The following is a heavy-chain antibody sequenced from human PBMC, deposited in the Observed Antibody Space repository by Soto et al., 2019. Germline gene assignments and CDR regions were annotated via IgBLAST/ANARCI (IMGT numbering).Heavy chain of an antibody. V-gene: IGHV1-69*01. CDR1: GGTFSSYA. D-gene: IGHD5-18*01. CDR2: IIPIFGTA. Sequence: QVQLVQSGAEVKKPGSSVKVSCKASGGTFSSYAISWVRQAPGQGLEWMGGIIPIFGTANYAQKFQGRVKITADESTSTAEMELSSLRSEDTAVYYCAGEKERWIQLYYFDYWGQGTLVTVSS. J-gene: IGHJ4*02. CDR3: AGEKERWIQLYYFDY.